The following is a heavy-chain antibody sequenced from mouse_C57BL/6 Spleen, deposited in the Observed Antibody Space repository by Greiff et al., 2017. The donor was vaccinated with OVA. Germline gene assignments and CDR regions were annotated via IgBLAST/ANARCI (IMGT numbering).Heavy chain of an antibody. CDR2: IYPRSGNT. CDR1: CPPTTIYR. J-gene: IGHJ1*03. Sequence: VQLQQSGAELASPGASVNHSCKASCPPTTIYRISWVKQRTGQGLEWIGEIYPRSGNTYYNEKFKGKATLTADKSSSTAYMELRSLTSEDSAVYFGARYDSPDWYFDVWGTGTTVTVSS. CDR3: ARYDSPDWYFDV. D-gene: IGHD2-12*01. V-gene: IGHV1-81*01.